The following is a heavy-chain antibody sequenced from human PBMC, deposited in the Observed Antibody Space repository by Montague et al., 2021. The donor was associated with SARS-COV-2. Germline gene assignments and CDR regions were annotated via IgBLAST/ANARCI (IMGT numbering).Heavy chain of an antibody. V-gene: IGHV3-30*03. CDR1: GFSFNNYG. Sequence: SLRLSCAASGFSFNNYGFHWVRQAPGKGLEWVAVISNDGRNKYYADSVKGRFTISRDNSKNTLHLQMNSLRGEDTAVYYCARSSSWPTYYFDYWGQGTLVTVSS. CDR3: ARSSSWPTYYFDY. D-gene: IGHD6-13*01. CDR2: ISNDGRNK. J-gene: IGHJ4*02.